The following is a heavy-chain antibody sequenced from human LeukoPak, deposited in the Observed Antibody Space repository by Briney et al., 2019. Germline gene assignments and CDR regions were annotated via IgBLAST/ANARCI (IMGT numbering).Heavy chain of an antibody. D-gene: IGHD7-27*01. Sequence: PGGSLRLSCAASGFTFSDYYMSWIRQAPGKGLEWVSVIYSGGSTYYADSVKGRFTISRDNSKNTLYLQMNSLRAEDTAVYYCARDRNWGLEYWGQGTLLIVSS. CDR2: IYSGGST. V-gene: IGHV3-66*01. J-gene: IGHJ4*02. CDR1: GFTFSDYY. CDR3: ARDRNWGLEY.